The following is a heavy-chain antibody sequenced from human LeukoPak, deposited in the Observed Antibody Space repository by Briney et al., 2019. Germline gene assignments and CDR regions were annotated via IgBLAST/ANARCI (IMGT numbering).Heavy chain of an antibody. D-gene: IGHD2-15*01. Sequence: SETLSLTCTVSGGSVSSGSYYWSWIRQPPGKGLEWIGYIYYSGSTNYNPSLKSRVTISVDTSKNQFSLKLSSVTAADTAVYYCARIRRGISLKLLPLYYYGMDVWGQGTTVTVSS. V-gene: IGHV4-61*01. J-gene: IGHJ6*02. CDR3: ARIRRGISLKLLPLYYYGMDV. CDR1: GGSVSSGSYY. CDR2: IYYSGST.